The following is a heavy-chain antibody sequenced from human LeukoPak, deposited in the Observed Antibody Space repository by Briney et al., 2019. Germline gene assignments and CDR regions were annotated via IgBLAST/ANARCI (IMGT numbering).Heavy chain of an antibody. Sequence: AXVKVSCKTSGYTFTSSHAHWVRQAPGQGLEWMGLVNCGDGYTNYAQKLQGRVSVTADTSTSTLYMDLTSLTTEDTAIYYCARDRGGSYSIDYWGQGTLVTVSS. J-gene: IGHJ4*02. CDR1: GYTFTSSH. V-gene: IGHV1-46*01. CDR2: VNCGDGYT. CDR3: ARDRGGSYSIDY. D-gene: IGHD1-26*01.